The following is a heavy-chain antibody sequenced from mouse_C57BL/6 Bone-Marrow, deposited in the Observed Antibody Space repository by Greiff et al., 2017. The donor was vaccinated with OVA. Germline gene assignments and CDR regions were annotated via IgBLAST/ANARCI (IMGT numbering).Heavy chain of an antibody. J-gene: IGHJ3*01. Sequence: QVQLKQSGAELARPGASVKLSCKASGYTFTSYGKSWVKQRTGQGLEWIGEIYPRSGNTYYNEKFKGKATLTADKSYSTAYMELRSLTTDASAVYFCASAVFAYWGQGTLVTVSA. V-gene: IGHV1-81*01. CDR1: GYTFTSYG. CDR3: ASAVFAY. CDR2: IYPRSGNT.